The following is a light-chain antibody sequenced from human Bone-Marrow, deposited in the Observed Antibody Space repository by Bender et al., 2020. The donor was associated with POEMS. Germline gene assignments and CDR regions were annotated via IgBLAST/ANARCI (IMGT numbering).Light chain of an antibody. V-gene: IGLV1-44*01. J-gene: IGLJ3*02. CDR2: ADD. CDR3: STWDDRLNAWL. CDR1: SIGRNR. Sequence: QFVLTQPPSASGTPGQRVTISCSGGSIGRNRINWYQQLPGTAPRLVIYADDRRPSGVPNRFSASKSGSSASLAISGLQSEDAADYYCSTWDDRLNAWLFGGGTKLTVL.